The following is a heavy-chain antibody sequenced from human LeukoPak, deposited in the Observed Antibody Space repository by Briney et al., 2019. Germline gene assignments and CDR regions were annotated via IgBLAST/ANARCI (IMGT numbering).Heavy chain of an antibody. J-gene: IGHJ5*02. CDR3: ARIVGAFGGGPDNWFDP. CDR1: GHTFTTYG. CDR2: ISGYNGNT. D-gene: IGHD1-26*01. Sequence: ASVKVSCKASGHTFTTYGISWVRQAPGQGLEWMGWISGYNGNTDYAQKLQGRVTMTTDTSTSTAYMELRSLRSDDTAVYYCARIVGAFGGGPDNWFDPWGQGTLVTVSS. V-gene: IGHV1-18*01.